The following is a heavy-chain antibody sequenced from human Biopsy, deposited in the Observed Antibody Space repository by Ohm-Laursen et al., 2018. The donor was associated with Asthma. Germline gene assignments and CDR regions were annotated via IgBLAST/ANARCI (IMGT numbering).Heavy chain of an antibody. V-gene: IGHV3-30*04. J-gene: IGHJ6*02. CDR1: GFTFDNYT. CDR3: ARGGLHYYEYYGMDV. Sequence: SLRLSCAASGFTFDNYTMRWVRQAPGKGLEWVTIISYDGRNTYYADSVEGRFTISRDNSKNTLFLQMSSLRPEDTAVYYCARGGLHYYEYYGMDVWGQGTTVTVSS. D-gene: IGHD2-21*02. CDR2: ISYDGRNT.